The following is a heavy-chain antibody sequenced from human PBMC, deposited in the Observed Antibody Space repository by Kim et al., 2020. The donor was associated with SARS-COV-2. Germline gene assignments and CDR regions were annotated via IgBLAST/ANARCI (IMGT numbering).Heavy chain of an antibody. CDR2: T. V-gene: IGHV3-23*01. J-gene: IGHJ4*02. D-gene: IGHD6-19*01. Sequence: TYYAESGKGRFTTARDQAKSTMYLQMNSLRAEETAVYYCAKTAVAGTGDYWGQGTLVTVSS. CDR3: AKTAVAGTGDY.